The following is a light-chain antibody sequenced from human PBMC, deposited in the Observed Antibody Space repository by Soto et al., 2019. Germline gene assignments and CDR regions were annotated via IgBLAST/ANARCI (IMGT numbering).Light chain of an antibody. Sequence: QSVLAQPRSVSGSPGQSVTISCTGTSSDVGGYIYVSWYQQHPGKAPKLMMFDVSKRPSEVPDRFSGSKSDNTASLTISGLQTEDEADYFCCSYAGNYTYVFGTGTKVTVL. CDR3: CSYAGNYTYV. V-gene: IGLV2-11*01. CDR1: SSDVGGYIY. J-gene: IGLJ1*01. CDR2: DVS.